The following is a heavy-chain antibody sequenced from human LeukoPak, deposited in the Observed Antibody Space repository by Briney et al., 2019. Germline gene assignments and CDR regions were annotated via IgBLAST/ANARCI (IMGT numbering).Heavy chain of an antibody. CDR2: IYYSGST. CDR1: GGSISSYY. Sequence: SETLSLTCTVSGGSISSYYWSWIRQPPGKGLEWIGYIYYSGSTNYNPSLKSRVTISVDTSKNQFSLKLSSVTAADTAVYYCARDNRRGYSYGPPYYYYGMDVWGQGTTVTVSS. D-gene: IGHD5-18*01. CDR3: ARDNRRGYSYGPPYYYYGMDV. J-gene: IGHJ6*02. V-gene: IGHV4-59*01.